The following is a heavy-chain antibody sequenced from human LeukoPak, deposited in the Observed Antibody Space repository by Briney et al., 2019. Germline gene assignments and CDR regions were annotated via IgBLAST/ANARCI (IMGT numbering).Heavy chain of an antibody. CDR1: GYTFTGYY. D-gene: IGHD3-22*01. CDR3: ARDVPDDTSGYYFDY. J-gene: IGHJ4*02. CDR2: INPNSGGT. Sequence: ASVKVSCKASGYTFTGYYMHWVRQAPGQGLEWMGWINPNSGGTNYAQKLQGRVTMTTDTSTSTAYMELSSLRSEDTAVYYCARDVPDDTSGYYFDYWGQGTLVTVSS. V-gene: IGHV1-2*02.